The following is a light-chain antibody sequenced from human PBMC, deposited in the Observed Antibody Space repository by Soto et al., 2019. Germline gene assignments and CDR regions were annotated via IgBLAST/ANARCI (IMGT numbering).Light chain of an antibody. CDR2: AAS. CDR1: QSISNY. V-gene: IGKV1-39*01. J-gene: IGKJ4*01. Sequence: DMEMTQSPSSLSASVGDRVTITCRASQSISNYLNWYQHKPGKVPKLLIYAASSLQSGVPTRYSGSRSGTDFTLTINSLQPEDFATYYCQQSYGTPLTFGGGTNIEIK. CDR3: QQSYGTPLT.